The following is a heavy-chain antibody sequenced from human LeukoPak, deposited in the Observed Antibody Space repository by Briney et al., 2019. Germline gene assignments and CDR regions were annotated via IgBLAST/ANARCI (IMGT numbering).Heavy chain of an antibody. Sequence: GGSLRLSCAASGFILSSYAMTWVRQAPGKGLEWVTGISGSGDNTYYADSVKGRFTISRDNSKNTLYLQMNSLRAEDTAVYYCAKGDASPVHLLTGHWGQGTLVTVSS. CDR2: ISGSGDNT. CDR1: GFILSSYA. D-gene: IGHD3-9*01. J-gene: IGHJ4*02. CDR3: AKGDASPVHLLTGH. V-gene: IGHV3-23*01.